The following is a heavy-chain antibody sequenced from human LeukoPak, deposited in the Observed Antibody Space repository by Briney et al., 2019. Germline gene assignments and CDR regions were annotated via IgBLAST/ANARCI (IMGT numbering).Heavy chain of an antibody. Sequence: GGSLRPSCAGSGFTLSSYSMDWVRQAPGKGLEWVSSISSSSSYIYYADSVKGRFTISRDNAKNSLYLQMNSLRAEDTAVYYCARRGSGYTEPIDYWGQGTLVTVSS. V-gene: IGHV3-21*01. D-gene: IGHD5-12*01. CDR2: ISSSSSYI. J-gene: IGHJ4*02. CDR1: GFTLSSYS. CDR3: ARRGSGYTEPIDY.